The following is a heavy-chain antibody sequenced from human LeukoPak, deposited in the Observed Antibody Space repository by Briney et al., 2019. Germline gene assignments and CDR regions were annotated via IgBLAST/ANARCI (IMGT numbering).Heavy chain of an antibody. J-gene: IGHJ4*02. CDR1: GGSFSGYY. CDR2: INHSGST. D-gene: IGHD2-15*01. Sequence: PSETLSLTCAVYGGSFSGYYWSWIRQPPGKGLEWIGEINHSGSTNYNPSLKSRVTISVDTSKNQFSLKLSSVTAADTAVYYCARGGCSGGSCYSLDYWGQGTLVTVSS. CDR3: ARGGCSGGSCYSLDY. V-gene: IGHV4-34*01.